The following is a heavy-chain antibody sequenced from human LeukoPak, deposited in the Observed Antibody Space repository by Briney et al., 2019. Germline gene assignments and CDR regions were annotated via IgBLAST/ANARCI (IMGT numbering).Heavy chain of an antibody. CDR3: ARPYCSSTSCYPPWFDP. J-gene: IGHJ5*02. V-gene: IGHV1-2*02. Sequence: GASVKVSCKASGYTFTGYYMHWVRQAPGQGLEWMGWINPNSGGTNYAQKFQGRVTMTRDTSISTAYMELSRLRSDDTAVYYCARPYCSSTSCYPPWFDPWGQGALVTVSS. D-gene: IGHD2-2*01. CDR2: INPNSGGT. CDR1: GYTFTGYY.